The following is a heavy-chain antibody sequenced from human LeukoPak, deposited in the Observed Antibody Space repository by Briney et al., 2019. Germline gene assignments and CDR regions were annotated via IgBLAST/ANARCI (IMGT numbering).Heavy chain of an antibody. CDR3: ARVFGRTLDY. D-gene: IGHD1-14*01. V-gene: IGHV3-21*01. J-gene: IGHJ4*02. CDR2: ISSSRSYI. Sequence: GGSLRLSCAASGFTFSSYSMNWVRQAPGKGLEWVSSISSSRSYIYYADSVKGRFTISRDNAKNSLYLQMNSLRAEDTAVYYCARVFGRTLDYWGQGTLVTVSS. CDR1: GFTFSSYS.